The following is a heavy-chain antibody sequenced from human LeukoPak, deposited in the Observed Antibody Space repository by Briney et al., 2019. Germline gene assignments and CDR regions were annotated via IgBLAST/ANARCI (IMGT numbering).Heavy chain of an antibody. Sequence: GGSLRLSCAASGFTVSNNYMSWVRQAPGKGLEWVSVIYSGGSTYYADSVKGRFTISRDNSKNTLYLQMNSLRAEDTAVYYCAREVVGSSWPYYYYYYGMDVWGQGTTVTVSS. J-gene: IGHJ6*02. D-gene: IGHD6-13*01. CDR3: AREVVGSSWPYYYYYYGMDV. CDR2: IYSGGST. CDR1: GFTVSNNY. V-gene: IGHV3-53*01.